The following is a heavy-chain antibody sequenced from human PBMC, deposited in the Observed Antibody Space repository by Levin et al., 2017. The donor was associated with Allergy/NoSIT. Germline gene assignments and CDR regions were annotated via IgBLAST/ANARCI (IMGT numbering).Heavy chain of an antibody. D-gene: IGHD3-3*01. CDR3: ASTIFGVVDAFDI. J-gene: IGHJ3*02. CDR2: INPNSGDT. V-gene: IGHV1-2*06. CDR1: GYTFTGYY. Sequence: GESLKISCKASGYTFTGYYMHWVRQAPGQGLEWMGRINPNSGDTNYAQKFQGRVTMTRDTSISTAYMDLSRLTSDDTAVYYCASTIFGVVDAFDIWGQGTMVTVSS.